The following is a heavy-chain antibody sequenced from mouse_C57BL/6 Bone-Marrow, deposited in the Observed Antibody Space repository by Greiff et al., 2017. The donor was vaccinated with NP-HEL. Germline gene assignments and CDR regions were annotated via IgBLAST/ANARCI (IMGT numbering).Heavy chain of an antibody. Sequence: EVHLVESGGGLVKPGGSLKLSCAASGFTFSSYAMSWVRQTPEKRLEWVATLSDGGSYTYYPDNVKGRFTISRDNAKNNLYLQMSHLKSEDTAMYYCARDGGLRYAMDYWGQGTSVTVSS. V-gene: IGHV5-4*01. CDR2: LSDGGSYT. CDR3: ARDGGLRYAMDY. J-gene: IGHJ4*01. D-gene: IGHD2-2*01. CDR1: GFTFSSYA.